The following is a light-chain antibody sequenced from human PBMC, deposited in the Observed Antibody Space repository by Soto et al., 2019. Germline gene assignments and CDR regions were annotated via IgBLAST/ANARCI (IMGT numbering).Light chain of an antibody. CDR2: DAS. J-gene: IGKJ4*01. CDR3: QQYDNLPLT. Sequence: DIQMTHSPSSLSASVGDRVTITCQASQDISNYLNWYQQKPGKAPKLLIYDASNLETGVPSRFSGSGSGTDFTFTISSLQPEDIATYYCQQYDNLPLTFGGWTKVDIX. CDR1: QDISNY. V-gene: IGKV1-33*01.